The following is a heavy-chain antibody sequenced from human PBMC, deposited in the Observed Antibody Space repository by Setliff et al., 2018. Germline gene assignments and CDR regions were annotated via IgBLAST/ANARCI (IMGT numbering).Heavy chain of an antibody. CDR2: IYYSGST. Sequence: SETLSLTCTVSGGSISSGGYYWSWIRQHPGKGLEWIGYIYYSGSTYYNPSLKSRVTISVDTSKNQFSLKLSSVTAADTAVYYCARDRRIVGARHAFDIWGQGTMVPVSS. CDR1: GGSISSGGYY. CDR3: ARDRRIVGARHAFDI. V-gene: IGHV4-31*03. J-gene: IGHJ3*02. D-gene: IGHD1-26*01.